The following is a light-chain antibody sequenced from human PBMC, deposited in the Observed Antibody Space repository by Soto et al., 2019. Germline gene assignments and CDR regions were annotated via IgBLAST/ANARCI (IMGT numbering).Light chain of an antibody. J-gene: IGLJ2*01. Sequence: QAVLTQPPSASGTPGHRVTISCSGSSSNIGSNYVYWYQQLPGTAPKLLIYSNNQRPSGVPDRFSGSKSGTSASLAISGLRSEDEDDYYCAAWDDSLSGPVFGGGTKLTVL. CDR3: AAWDDSLSGPV. CDR1: SSNIGSNY. V-gene: IGLV1-47*02. CDR2: SNN.